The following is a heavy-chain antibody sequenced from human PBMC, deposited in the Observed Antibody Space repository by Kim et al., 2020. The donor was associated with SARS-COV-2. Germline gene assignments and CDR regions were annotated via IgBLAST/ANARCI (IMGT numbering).Heavy chain of an antibody. CDR1: GFTFSSYG. Sequence: GGSLRLSCAASGFTFSSYGMHWVRQAPGKGLEWVAVIWYDGSNKYYADSVKGRFTISRDNSKNTLYLQMNSLRAEDTAVYYCARDEEAVADPRNGMDVWGQGTPVTVSS. J-gene: IGHJ6*02. CDR2: IWYDGSNK. CDR3: ARDEEAVADPRNGMDV. V-gene: IGHV3-33*01. D-gene: IGHD6-13*01.